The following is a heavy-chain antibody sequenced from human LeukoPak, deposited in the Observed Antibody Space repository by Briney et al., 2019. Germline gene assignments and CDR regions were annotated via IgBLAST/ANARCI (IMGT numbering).Heavy chain of an antibody. Sequence: VASVKVSFKASGSTFTSFYMHWVRQAPGQGLEWMGIINPSGGSTSYAQKFQGRVTMTRDTSTSTVYMELSSLRSEDTAVYYCARDEGGTAVRYYFDYWGQGTLVTASS. D-gene: IGHD2-21*02. CDR2: INPSGGST. J-gene: IGHJ4*02. CDR3: ARDEGGTAVRYYFDY. CDR1: GSTFTSFY. V-gene: IGHV1-46*01.